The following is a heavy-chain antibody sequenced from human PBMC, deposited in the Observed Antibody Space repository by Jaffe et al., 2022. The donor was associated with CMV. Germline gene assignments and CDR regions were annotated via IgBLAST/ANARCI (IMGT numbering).Heavy chain of an antibody. V-gene: IGHV2-26*01. CDR2: IFSNDEK. J-gene: IGHJ5*02. Sequence: QVTLKESGPVLVKPTETLTLTCTVSGFSLSNARMGVSWIRQPPGKALEWLAHIFSNDEKSYSTSLKSRLTISKDTSKSQVVLTMTNMDPVDTATYYCARNRYNWNDGGDWFDPWGQGTLVTVSS. CDR1: GFSLSNARMG. D-gene: IGHD1-1*01. CDR3: ARNRYNWNDGGDWFDP.